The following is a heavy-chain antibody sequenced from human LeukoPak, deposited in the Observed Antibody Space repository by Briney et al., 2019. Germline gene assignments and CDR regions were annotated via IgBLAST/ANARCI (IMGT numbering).Heavy chain of an antibody. D-gene: IGHD1-26*01. V-gene: IGHV3-20*04. Sequence: PGGSLRLSCAASGFTFDDYGMSWVRQAPGKGLEWVSGINWNGGSTGYADSVKGRFTISRDNAKNSLYLQMNSLRAEDTALYYCARVMVVGATSRWNFDYWGQGTLVTVSS. CDR3: ARVMVVGATSRWNFDY. J-gene: IGHJ4*02. CDR2: INWNGGST. CDR1: GFTFDDYG.